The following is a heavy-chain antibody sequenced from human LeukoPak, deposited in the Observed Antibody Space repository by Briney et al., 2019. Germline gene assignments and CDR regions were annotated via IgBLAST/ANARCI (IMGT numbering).Heavy chain of an antibody. J-gene: IGHJ4*02. CDR3: ARDPSLVGTSPYFDF. Sequence: GASVTVSCKASGYTFTSYYMHWVRQAPGQGLEWMGIINPSGGSTTYAQKFQGRVTMTRDTSTATVFMELSSLRSEDTAVYFCARDPSLVGTSPYFDFWGQGTLVTVSS. CDR2: INPSGGST. V-gene: IGHV1-46*01. CDR1: GYTFTSYY. D-gene: IGHD1-26*01.